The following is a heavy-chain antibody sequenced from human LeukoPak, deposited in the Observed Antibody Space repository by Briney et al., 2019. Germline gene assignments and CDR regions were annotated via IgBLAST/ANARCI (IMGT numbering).Heavy chain of an antibody. V-gene: IGHV1-24*01. CDR1: GYTLTELS. J-gene: IGHJ4*02. Sequence: ASVKVSCKVSGYTLTELSMHWVRQAPGKGLERMGGFDPEDGETTYAQKFQGRVTMTEDTSTDTAYMELSSLRSEDTAVYYCATAGFYDSSGYYYPNFDYWGQGTLVTVSS. D-gene: IGHD3-22*01. CDR3: ATAGFYDSSGYYYPNFDY. CDR2: FDPEDGET.